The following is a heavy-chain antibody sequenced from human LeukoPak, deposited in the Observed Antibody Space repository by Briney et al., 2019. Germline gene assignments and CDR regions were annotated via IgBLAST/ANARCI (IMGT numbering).Heavy chain of an antibody. CDR2: IWYDGSNK. CDR3: ARGGSSGATYFDY. V-gene: IGHV3-33*01. D-gene: IGHD6-19*01. CDR1: GSTFSSYG. Sequence: GGSLRLSCAASGSTFSSYGMHWVRQAPGKGLEWVAVIWYDGSNKYYADSVKGRFTISRDNSKNTLYLQMNSLRAEDTAVYYCARGGSSGATYFDYWGQGTLVTVSS. J-gene: IGHJ4*02.